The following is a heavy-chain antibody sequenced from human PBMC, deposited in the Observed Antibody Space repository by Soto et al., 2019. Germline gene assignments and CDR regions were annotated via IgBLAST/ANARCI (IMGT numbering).Heavy chain of an antibody. CDR1: GDSPSVSSYS. J-gene: IGHJ5*02. Sequence: PSETLSLTRTVSGDSPSVSSYSWRWIRQPPGKGLEWVGFIYQSGCTSYSPPLEGRVTISLDRSNNQCSLKVASVSAADTAVYYFAGMPYTIGLRFDAWGQGTLVTVSS. CDR3: AGMPYTIGLRFDA. V-gene: IGHV4-30-2*01. D-gene: IGHD2-2*02. CDR2: IYQSGCT.